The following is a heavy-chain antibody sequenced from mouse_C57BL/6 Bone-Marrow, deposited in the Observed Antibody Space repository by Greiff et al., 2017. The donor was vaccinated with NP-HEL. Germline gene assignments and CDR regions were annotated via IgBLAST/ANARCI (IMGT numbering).Heavy chain of an antibody. CDR3: ASSLGRENY. D-gene: IGHD4-1*01. J-gene: IGHJ2*01. V-gene: IGHV1-54*01. CDR2: INPGRGGT. Sequence: VQLQQSGAELVRPGTSVQVSCKASGYAFTNYLIEWVKQRPGQGLEWIGVINPGRGGTNYNEKFKGKATLTADKSSSTAYMQLSSLTSEDSAVYFCASSLGRENYWGQGTTLTVSS. CDR1: GYAFTNYL.